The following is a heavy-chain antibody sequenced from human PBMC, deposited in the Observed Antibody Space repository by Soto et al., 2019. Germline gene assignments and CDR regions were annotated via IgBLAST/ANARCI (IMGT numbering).Heavy chain of an antibody. CDR2: ISSSGSTI. J-gene: IGHJ3*02. CDR3: ARQIQLWLHYDELGHAFDI. Sequence: EVQLVESGGGLVQPGGSLRLSCAASGFTFSSYEMNWVRQAPEKGLEWVSYISSSGSTIYYADSVKGRFTISRDNAKNSLYLQMNSLRAEDTAVYYCARQIQLWLHYDELGHAFDIWGQGTMVTVSS. V-gene: IGHV3-48*03. CDR1: GFTFSSYE. D-gene: IGHD5-18*01.